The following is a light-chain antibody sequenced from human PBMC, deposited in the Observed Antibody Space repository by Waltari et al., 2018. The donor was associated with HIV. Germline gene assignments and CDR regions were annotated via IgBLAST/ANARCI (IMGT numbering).Light chain of an antibody. CDR1: SDDLGGY. CDR3: SSYMSTNRL. V-gene: IGLV2-14*03. CDR2: DVT. Sequence: QSALTQPASVSGPPGQSITISCTGASDDLGGYVSWYQQYPGKAPKLLMFDVTKRPSGVSDRFSGSKSANTASLPISGLQAEDEADYFCSSYMSTNRLFGGGTRLTVL. J-gene: IGLJ2*01.